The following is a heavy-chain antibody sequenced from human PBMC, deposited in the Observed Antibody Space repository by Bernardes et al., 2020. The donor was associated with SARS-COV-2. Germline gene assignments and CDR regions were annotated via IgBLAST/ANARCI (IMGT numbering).Heavy chain of an antibody. J-gene: IGHJ6*03. Sequence: GGSLRLSCASSGFTFSDYYMSWIRQAPGKGLEWVSYISSSSSYTNYADSVKGRFTISRDNAKNSLYLQMNSLRAEDTAVYYCARVVPSWNYYYYMDVWGKGTTVTVSS. D-gene: IGHD2-2*01. CDR1: GFTFSDYY. CDR2: ISSSSSYT. V-gene: IGHV3-11*05. CDR3: ARVVPSWNYYYYMDV.